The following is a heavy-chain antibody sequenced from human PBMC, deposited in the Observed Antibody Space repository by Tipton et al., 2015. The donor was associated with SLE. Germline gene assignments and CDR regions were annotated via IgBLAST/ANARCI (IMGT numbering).Heavy chain of an antibody. Sequence: TLSLTCAVYGGSFSGYYWSWIRQPPGKGLEWIGEINHSGSTNYNPSLKSRVTISVDTSKIQFSLKLSSVTAADTAVYYCARPMGFNRSFDYWGQGTLVTVSP. CDR2: INHSGST. CDR1: GGSFSGYY. CDR3: ARPMGFNRSFDY. J-gene: IGHJ4*02. V-gene: IGHV4-34*01. D-gene: IGHD3-10*01.